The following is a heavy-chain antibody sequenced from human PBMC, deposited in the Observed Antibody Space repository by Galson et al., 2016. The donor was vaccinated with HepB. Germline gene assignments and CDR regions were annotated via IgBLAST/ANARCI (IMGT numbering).Heavy chain of an antibody. D-gene: IGHD3-3*01. Sequence: SLRLSCAASNFILSHYYMNWVRQAPGKGLEWVSFITSDGDSRNYADSVKGRFTISRDDSRDTLYLQMNGLRAEDTAVYYCAKSLDFWNGYLIDNWGQGTQVTVSS. CDR1: NFILSHYY. CDR2: ITSDGDSR. V-gene: IGHV3-11*06. J-gene: IGHJ4*02. CDR3: AKSLDFWNGYLIDN.